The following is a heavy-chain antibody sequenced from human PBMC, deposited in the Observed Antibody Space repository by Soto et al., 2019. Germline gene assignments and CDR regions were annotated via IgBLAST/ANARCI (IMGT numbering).Heavy chain of an antibody. CDR1: GFTFSSYA. CDR2: ISGGGGRT. CDR3: AKSQYRNGYDYYYMDV. Sequence: EVQLLESGGGLVQPGESLRLSCAASGFTFSSYAMSWVRQAPGKGLQWVSSISGGGGRTHYADSVKGRISISRDNSKNTLYLQVNSLRAEDTAVYYCAKSQYRNGYDYYYMDVWGKGTTVTVSS. V-gene: IGHV3-23*01. J-gene: IGHJ6*03. D-gene: IGHD2-8*01.